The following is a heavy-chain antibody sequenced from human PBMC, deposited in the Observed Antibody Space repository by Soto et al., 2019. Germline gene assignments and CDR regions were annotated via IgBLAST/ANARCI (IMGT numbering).Heavy chain of an antibody. CDR2: INHSGST. CDR3: ARGLFSENYYSGGWYYFDS. CDR1: GGSFSGYS. Sequence: SETLSLTCAVYGGSFSGYSWTWIRQSPGKGLEWIGQINHSGSTNSNPSLKSRVTISLVTSKNQFSLELTSVTAADTAVYYCARGLFSENYYSGGWYYFDSWGQGTLVT. V-gene: IGHV4-34*01. J-gene: IGHJ4*02. D-gene: IGHD1-26*01.